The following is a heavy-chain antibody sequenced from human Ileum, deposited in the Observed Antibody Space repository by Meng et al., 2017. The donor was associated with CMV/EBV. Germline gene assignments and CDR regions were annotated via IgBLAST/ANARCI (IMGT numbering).Heavy chain of an antibody. CDR3: ARYCSGGSCYSGRHNWFDP. D-gene: IGHD2-15*01. Sequence: GLGPGLVKPSETLSLPCTVSVGSISSYYWSWIRQPAGKGLEWIGRIYTSGSTNYNPSLKSRVTMSVDTSKNQFSLKLSSVTAADTAVYYCARYCSGGSCYSGRHNWFDPWGQGTLVTVSS. V-gene: IGHV4-4*07. CDR2: IYTSGST. CDR1: VGSISSYY. J-gene: IGHJ5*02.